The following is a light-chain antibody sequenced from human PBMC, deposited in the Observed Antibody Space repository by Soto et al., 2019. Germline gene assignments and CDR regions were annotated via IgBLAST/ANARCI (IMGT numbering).Light chain of an antibody. J-gene: IGLJ1*01. V-gene: IGLV2-11*01. Sequence: SVLTQARSVSGSPGQSVTISCTGTSSDVGRYDYVSWYQQYPGEAPKLIIYDVTERPSGVPDRFSGSKSGNTASLTISGLRAEDEAAYSCCSFAGSYSYVFGGGTKVTVL. CDR3: CSFAGSYSYV. CDR1: SSDVGRYDY. CDR2: DVT.